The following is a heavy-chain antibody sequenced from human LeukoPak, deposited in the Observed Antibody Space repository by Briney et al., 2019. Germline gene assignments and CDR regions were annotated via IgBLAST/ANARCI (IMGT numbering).Heavy chain of an antibody. Sequence: GASVKVSCKASGGTFSSYAISWVRQAPGQGLEWMGGIIPIFGTANYAQKFQGRVTITADKSTSTAYMELSSLRSEDMAVYYCARGGWLVGYGFAFGYDYWGQGTLVTVSS. D-gene: IGHD1-26*01. J-gene: IGHJ4*02. CDR3: ARGGWLVGYGFAFGYDY. CDR2: IIPIFGTA. V-gene: IGHV1-69*06. CDR1: GGTFSSYA.